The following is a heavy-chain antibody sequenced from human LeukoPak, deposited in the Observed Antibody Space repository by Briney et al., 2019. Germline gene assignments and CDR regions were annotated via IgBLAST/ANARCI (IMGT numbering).Heavy chain of an antibody. D-gene: IGHD2-2*01. CDR1: GFTFSSYG. J-gene: IGHJ4*02. CDR2: VSYDGSNK. Sequence: GGSLRLSCAASGFTFSSYGMHWVRQAPGKGREWVAVVSYDGSNKYYADSVKGRFTSSRVNSKNTLYLQMNSLRAEDTAVYYCAKDGGCSSTTCYSPYYFDYWGQGTLVTVSS. V-gene: IGHV3-30*18. CDR3: AKDGGCSSTTCYSPYYFDY.